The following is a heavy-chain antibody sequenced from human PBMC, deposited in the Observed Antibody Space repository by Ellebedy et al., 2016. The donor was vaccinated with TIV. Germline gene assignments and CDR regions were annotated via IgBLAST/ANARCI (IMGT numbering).Heavy chain of an antibody. CDR3: GRASVLMGIDF. CDR2: IYGSGTT. D-gene: IGHD2-8*01. V-gene: IGHV4-59*13. CDR1: GGYIGSFY. J-gene: IGHJ4*02. Sequence: SETLSLXCTVSGGYIGSFYWSWIRQPPGKGLEWIGYIYGSGTTKYNSSLKSRVSMSVDTSKNQFSLQLSSVTAADAAVYFCGRASVLMGIDFWGQGTLVTVS.